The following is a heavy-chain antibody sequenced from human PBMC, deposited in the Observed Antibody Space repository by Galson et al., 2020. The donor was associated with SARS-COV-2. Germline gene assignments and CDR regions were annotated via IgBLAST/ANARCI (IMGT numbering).Heavy chain of an antibody. V-gene: IGHV3-30*18. J-gene: IGHJ6*02. CDR2: ISYDGSNK. CDR1: GFTFSSYG. D-gene: IGHD6-13*01. Sequence: GGSLRLSCAASGFTFSSYGMHWVRQAPGKGLEWVAVISYDGSNKYYADSVKGRFTISRDNSKNTLYLQMNSLRAEDTAVYYCAKAAATYYYYSYGMDVWGQGTTVTVSS. CDR3: AKAAATYYYYSYGMDV.